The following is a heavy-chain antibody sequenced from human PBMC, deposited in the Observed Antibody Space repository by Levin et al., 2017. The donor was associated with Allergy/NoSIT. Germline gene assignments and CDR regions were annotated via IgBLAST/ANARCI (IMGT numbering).Heavy chain of an antibody. Sequence: GESLKISCAASGFTFSSYSMNWVRQAPGKGLEWVSSISSSSSYIYYADSVKGRFTISRDNAKNSLYLQMNSLRAEDTAVYYCARERETDYYGSGRRFDYWGQGTLVTVSS. V-gene: IGHV3-21*01. J-gene: IGHJ4*02. CDR1: GFTFSSYS. CDR2: ISSSSSYI. D-gene: IGHD3-10*01. CDR3: ARERETDYYGSGRRFDY.